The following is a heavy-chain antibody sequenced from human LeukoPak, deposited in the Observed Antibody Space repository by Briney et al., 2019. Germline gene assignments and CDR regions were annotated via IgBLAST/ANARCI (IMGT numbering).Heavy chain of an antibody. D-gene: IGHD3-10*01. CDR3: ARLVFVTMVRGVIDY. J-gene: IGHJ4*02. Sequence: SETLSLTCTVSGGSISSSSYYWGWIRQPPGKGLEWIGNIYYSGSTYYNPSLKSRVTIPVDTSKNQFSLKLSSVTAADTAVYYCARLVFVTMVRGVIDYWGQGTLVTVSS. CDR1: GGSISSSSYY. V-gene: IGHV4-39*01. CDR2: IYYSGST.